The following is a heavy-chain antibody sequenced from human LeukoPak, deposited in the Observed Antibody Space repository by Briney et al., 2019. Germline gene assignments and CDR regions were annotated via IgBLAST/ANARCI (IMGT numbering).Heavy chain of an antibody. V-gene: IGHV1-69*04. Sequence: SVKVSCKASGGTFSSYAISWVRQAPGQGLEWMGRTIPILGIANYAQKFQGRVTITADKSTSTAYMELSSLRSENTAVYYCARRGFSGYDSYSSGWYYFDYWGQGTLVTVSS. CDR1: GGTFSSYA. CDR2: TIPILGIA. CDR3: ARRGFSGYDSYSSGWYYFDY. D-gene: IGHD6-19*01. J-gene: IGHJ4*02.